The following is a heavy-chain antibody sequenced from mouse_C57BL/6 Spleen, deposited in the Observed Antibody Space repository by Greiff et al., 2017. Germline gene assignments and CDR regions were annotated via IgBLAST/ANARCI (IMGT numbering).Heavy chain of an antibody. Sequence: EVQVVESGGGLVQPGGSMKLSCVASGFTFSNYWMNWVRQSPEKGLEWVAQIRLKSDNYATHYAESVKGRFTISRDDSKSSVYLQMNNLRAEDTGIYYCTRVVYWYFDVWGTGTTVTVSS. CDR3: TRVVYWYFDV. CDR1: GFTFSNYW. V-gene: IGHV6-3*01. J-gene: IGHJ1*03. CDR2: IRLKSDNYAT. D-gene: IGHD1-1*01.